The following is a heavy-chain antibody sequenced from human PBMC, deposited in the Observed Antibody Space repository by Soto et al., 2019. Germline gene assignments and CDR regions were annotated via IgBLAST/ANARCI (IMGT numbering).Heavy chain of an antibody. CDR1: GYTFTSYA. CDR2: INAGNGNT. D-gene: IGHD3-22*01. V-gene: IGHV1-3*01. CDR3: ASSPTSSGYYSGY. Sequence: ASVKVSCKASGYTFTSYAMHWVRQAPGQRLEWMGWINAGNGNTKYSQKFQGRVTITRDTSTSTAYMELRSLRSEDTAVYYCASSPTSSGYYSGYWGQGTLVTVSS. J-gene: IGHJ4*02.